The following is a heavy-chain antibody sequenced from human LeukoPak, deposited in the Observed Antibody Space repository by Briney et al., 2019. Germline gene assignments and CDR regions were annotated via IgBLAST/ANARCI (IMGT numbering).Heavy chain of an antibody. V-gene: IGHV1-2*02. D-gene: IGHD3-9*01. J-gene: IGHJ4*02. CDR2: INPNSGGT. CDR3: AREVPTYYDILTGYFDY. CDR1: GYTFTGYY. Sequence: ASVKVTCTASGYTFTGYYMHWVRQAPGQGLEWMGWINPNSGGTNYAQKFQGRVTMTRDTSISTAYMELSRLRSDDTAVYYCAREVPTYYDILTGYFDYWGQGTLVTVSS.